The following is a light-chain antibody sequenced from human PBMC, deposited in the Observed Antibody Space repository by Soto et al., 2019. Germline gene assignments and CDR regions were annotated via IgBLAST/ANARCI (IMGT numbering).Light chain of an antibody. J-gene: IGKJ4*01. V-gene: IGKV3-15*01. CDR2: DAS. CDR1: HVVTRR. CDR3: QHYTNWPLT. Sequence: EIVMTQSPVTLSLSPGDTANLSCRASHVVTRRLAWYQVKHGQAPRLLIYDASTRATGLPARFSGTGSGTEFTLTISSLQSEDFAVYYCQHYTNWPLTFGGGTKVEI.